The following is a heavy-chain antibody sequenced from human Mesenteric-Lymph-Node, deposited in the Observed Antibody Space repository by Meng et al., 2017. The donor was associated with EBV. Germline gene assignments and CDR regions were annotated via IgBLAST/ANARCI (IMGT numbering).Heavy chain of an antibody. V-gene: IGHV4-34*01. CDR3: ARHLYYDGSGYWNY. CDR2: INHSGST. D-gene: IGHD3-22*01. Sequence: QVQLQQWGAGLLKPSETLSLTCAVYGASFSGYYWSWIRQSPGKGLEWIGEINHSGSTNYNPSLKSRVSVSLDTSKNQFSLKLSSVTAADTAVYYCARHLYYDGSGYWNYWGQGTLVTVSS. CDR1: GASFSGYY. J-gene: IGHJ4*02.